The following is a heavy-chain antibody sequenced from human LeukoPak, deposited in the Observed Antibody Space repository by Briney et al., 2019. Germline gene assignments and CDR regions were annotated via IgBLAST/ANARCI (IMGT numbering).Heavy chain of an antibody. Sequence: SETLSLTCDVYGGSFSGYNWDWIRQPPGKGLEWIGEINHSGSTKNNPSLKSRVTISVDTSKNQFSLKLSSVTAADTAVYYCARQKRGYYYGSGSYDYWGQGTLVTVSS. CDR3: ARQKRGYYYGSGSYDY. CDR2: INHSGST. J-gene: IGHJ4*02. D-gene: IGHD3-10*01. CDR1: GGSFSGYN. V-gene: IGHV4-34*01.